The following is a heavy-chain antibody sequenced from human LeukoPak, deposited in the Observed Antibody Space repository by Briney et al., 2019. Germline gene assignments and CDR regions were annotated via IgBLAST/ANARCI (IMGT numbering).Heavy chain of an antibody. J-gene: IGHJ5*02. CDR3: ARDGDSSSSDAGWFDP. CDR1: GGSISSGDYY. D-gene: IGHD6-6*01. V-gene: IGHV4-30-4*08. Sequence: SETLSPTCTVSGGSISSGDYYWSWIRQPPGKGLEWIGYIYYSGSTYYNPSLKSRVTISVDTSKNQFSLKLSSVTAADTAVYYCARDGDSSSSDAGWFDPWGQGTLVTVSS. CDR2: IYYSGST.